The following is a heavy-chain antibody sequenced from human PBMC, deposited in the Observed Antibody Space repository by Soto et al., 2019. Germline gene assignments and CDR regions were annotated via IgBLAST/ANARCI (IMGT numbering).Heavy chain of an antibody. J-gene: IGHJ4*02. CDR3: TTGGGWFGELFVDY. CDR1: GFTFSNAW. V-gene: IGHV3-15*01. D-gene: IGHD3-10*01. CDR2: IKSKTDGGTT. Sequence: GGSLRLSCAASGFTFSNAWMSWVRQAPGKGLEWVGRIKSKTDGGTTDYAAPVKGRFTISRDDSKNTLYLQMNSLKTEDTAVYYCTTGGGWFGELFVDYWGQGTLVTVSS.